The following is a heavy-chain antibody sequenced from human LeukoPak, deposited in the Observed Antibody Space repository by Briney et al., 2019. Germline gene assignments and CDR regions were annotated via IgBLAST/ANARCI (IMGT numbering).Heavy chain of an antibody. D-gene: IGHD1-26*01. V-gene: IGHV1-46*02. Sequence: GASLKVSCKASGYRFNSYYMHWVRQAPGQGLEWMGIIDPSGGSTSYAQKFQGRVTMTRDTSTSTVYMELSSLISEDTAVYYCATEGVGSTSSSSPDYWGQGTLVTVSS. CDR1: GYRFNSYY. J-gene: IGHJ4*02. CDR3: ATEGVGSTSSSSPDY. CDR2: IDPSGGST.